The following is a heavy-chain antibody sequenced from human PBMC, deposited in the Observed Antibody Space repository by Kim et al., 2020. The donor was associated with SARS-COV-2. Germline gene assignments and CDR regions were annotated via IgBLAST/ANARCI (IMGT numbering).Heavy chain of an antibody. CDR3: ARDKYGSSCFDC. D-gene: IGHD6-13*01. CDR2: IKQDGSGK. V-gene: IGHV3-7*01. Sequence: GGSLRLSCAASGFSFSSFWMRWVRQAPGKGLEWVANIKQDGSGKYYVDSVKGRFTISRDNAENSLYLQMNSLSAEDTAVYYCARDKYGSSCFDCWGQGTLVTVSS. J-gene: IGHJ4*01. CDR1: GFSFSSFW.